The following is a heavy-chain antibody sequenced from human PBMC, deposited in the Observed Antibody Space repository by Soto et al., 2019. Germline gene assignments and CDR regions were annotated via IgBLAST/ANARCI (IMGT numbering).Heavy chain of an antibody. J-gene: IGHJ4*02. D-gene: IGHD3-9*01. V-gene: IGHV1-8*01. CDR2: MNPNSGNT. Sequence: ASVKVSCKASGYTFTSYDIKWVRQATGQGLEWMGWMNPNSGNTGYAQKFQGRVTMTRNTSISTAYMELSSLRSEDTAVYYCARLSSSHILTGYYESDYWGQGTLVTVS. CDR1: GYTFTSYD. CDR3: ARLSSSHILTGYYESDY.